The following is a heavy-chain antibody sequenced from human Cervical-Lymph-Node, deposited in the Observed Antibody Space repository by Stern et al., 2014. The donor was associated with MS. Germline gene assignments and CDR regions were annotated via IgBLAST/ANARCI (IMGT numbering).Heavy chain of an antibody. CDR2: INSDGSDT. D-gene: IGHD4-17*01. V-gene: IGHV3-74*01. CDR1: GFTFSTRW. CDR3: TEVDGY. Sequence: EVQLVESGGGLVQPGGSLRLSCAASGFTFSTRWMHWVRPAPGKGLMWVSGINSDGSDTYYADSVKGRFTISRDNAKNTVYLQMNSLRAEDTAVYYCTEVDGYWGQGTLVTVSS. J-gene: IGHJ1*01.